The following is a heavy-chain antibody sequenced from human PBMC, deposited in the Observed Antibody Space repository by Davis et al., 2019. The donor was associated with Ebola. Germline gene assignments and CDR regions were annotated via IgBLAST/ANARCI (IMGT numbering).Heavy chain of an antibody. CDR1: GFTFSSYA. J-gene: IGHJ2*01. CDR2: ISSSGSTI. V-gene: IGHV3-48*04. Sequence: GESLKISCAASGFTFSSYAMSWIRQAPGKGLEWVSYISSSGSTIYYADSVKGRFTVSRDNAKSSLSLQMNSLRAEDTAVYYCARDQDGDYELTYYWYFDLWGRGTLVTVSS. CDR3: ARDQDGDYELTYYWYFDL. D-gene: IGHD4-17*01.